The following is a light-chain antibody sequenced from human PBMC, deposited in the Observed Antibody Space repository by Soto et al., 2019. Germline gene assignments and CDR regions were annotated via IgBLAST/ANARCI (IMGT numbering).Light chain of an antibody. J-gene: IGLJ2*01. CDR1: SSNIGNNA. Sequence: QSVLTQPPSVSDAPRQRVTISCSGSSSNIGNNAVNWYQQLPGKAPKLLIYYDDLLPSGVSDRFSGSKSGTSASLAISGRQAEDEADYYCAAWDDSLNGVVFGGGTKLTVL. CDR3: AAWDDSLNGVV. CDR2: YDD. V-gene: IGLV1-36*01.